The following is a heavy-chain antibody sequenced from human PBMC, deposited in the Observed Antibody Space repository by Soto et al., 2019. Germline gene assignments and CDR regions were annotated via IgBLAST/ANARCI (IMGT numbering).Heavy chain of an antibody. Sequence: QVHLVQSGAEVKEPGASVKVSCKASGYSFTDYYIHWVRQAPGQGLEWMGWMNPNSDGANYAQKFRGRVTMTRDKSIRTAYMEVTRLTSDDTAVYFCARGGGSGWHGDWFDPWGQGTLVTVSS. J-gene: IGHJ5*02. V-gene: IGHV1-2*02. CDR1: GYSFTDYY. CDR3: ARGGGSGWHGDWFDP. CDR2: MNPNSDGA. D-gene: IGHD6-19*01.